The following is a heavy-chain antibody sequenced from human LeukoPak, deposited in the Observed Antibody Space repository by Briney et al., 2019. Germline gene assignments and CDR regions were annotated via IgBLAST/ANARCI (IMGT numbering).Heavy chain of an antibody. J-gene: IGHJ6*03. D-gene: IGHD1-26*01. V-gene: IGHV4-4*07. CDR2: IYTSGST. Sequence: SETLSLTCTVSGGSISSYYWSWIRQPAGKGLEWIGRIYTSGSTNYNPSLKSRVTMSVDTSKNQFSLKLSSVTAADTAVYYCARLAWDGARSYYYYMDVWGKGTTVTISS. CDR3: ARLAWDGARSYYYYMDV. CDR1: GGSISSYY.